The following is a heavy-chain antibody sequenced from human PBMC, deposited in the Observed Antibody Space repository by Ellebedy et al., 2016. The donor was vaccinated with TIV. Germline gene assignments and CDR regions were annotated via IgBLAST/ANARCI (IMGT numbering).Heavy chain of an antibody. CDR1: GYTFTGYY. CDR3: ARDLTVRGISRAFDN. J-gene: IGHJ3*02. V-gene: IGHV1-2*02. Sequence: ASVKVSCXASGYTFTGYYMHWVRQAPGQGLEWMGWINPNSGGTNYAQKFQGRVTMTRDTSISTAYMELSRLRSDDTAVYYCARDLTVRGISRAFDNWGQGTMVTVSS. CDR2: INPNSGGT. D-gene: IGHD4-17*01.